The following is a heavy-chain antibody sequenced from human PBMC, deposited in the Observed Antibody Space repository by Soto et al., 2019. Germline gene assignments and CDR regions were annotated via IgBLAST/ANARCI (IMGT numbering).Heavy chain of an antibody. Sequence: SETLSLTCAVSGYSISSGYYWGWSRQPPGKGLEWIGSIYHSGSTYYNPSLKSRVTISVDTSKNQFSLKLSSVTAADTAVYYCARVASYYDFWSGTDINYYYYYGMDVWGQGTTVTVSS. D-gene: IGHD3-3*01. V-gene: IGHV4-38-2*01. CDR1: GYSISSGYY. CDR2: IYHSGST. J-gene: IGHJ6*02. CDR3: ARVASYYDFWSGTDINYYYYYGMDV.